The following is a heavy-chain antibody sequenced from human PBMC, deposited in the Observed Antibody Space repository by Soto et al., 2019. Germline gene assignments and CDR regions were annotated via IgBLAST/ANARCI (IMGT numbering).Heavy chain of an antibody. CDR2: IWHDGSNQ. Sequence: GGSLRLSCAASGFTFGNFGIHWVRQVPGKGLEWVAFIWHDGSNQYYTDSVKGRFTISRDNSKNTLYLQMNSLRAEDTAVYHCAKDYHYDSSGYGPVAYWGQGTLVTVSS. CDR1: GFTFGNFG. J-gene: IGHJ4*02. D-gene: IGHD3-22*01. CDR3: AKDYHYDSSGYGPVAY. V-gene: IGHV3-30*02.